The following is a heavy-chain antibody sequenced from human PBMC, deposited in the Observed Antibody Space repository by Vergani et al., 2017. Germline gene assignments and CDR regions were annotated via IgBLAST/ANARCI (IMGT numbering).Heavy chain of an antibody. CDR3: ARETRNRGEAVAGTRDAFDI. V-gene: IGHV4-39*02. Sequence: QLQLQESGPGLVKPSETLSLTCTVSGDSISSSSYYWGWIRQPPGKGLEWIGSIYYSGSTYYNPSLKSRVTISVDTSKNQFSLKLSSVTAADTAVYYCARETRNRGEAVAGTRDAFDIWGQGTMVTVSS. D-gene: IGHD6-19*01. CDR1: GDSISSSSYY. CDR2: IYYSGST. J-gene: IGHJ3*02.